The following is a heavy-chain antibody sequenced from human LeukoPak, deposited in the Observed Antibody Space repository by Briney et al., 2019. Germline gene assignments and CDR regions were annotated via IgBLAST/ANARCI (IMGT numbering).Heavy chain of an antibody. CDR3: AKVSITSGWYSASDY. Sequence: PGGSLRLSCAASGFTFSSYAMSWVRQAPGKWLEWVSAISGSGGSTYYADSVKGRFTISRDNSKNTLYLQMNSLRAEDTAVYYCAKVSITSGWYSASDYWGQGTLVTVSS. CDR1: GFTFSSYA. CDR2: ISGSGGST. D-gene: IGHD6-19*01. V-gene: IGHV3-23*01. J-gene: IGHJ4*02.